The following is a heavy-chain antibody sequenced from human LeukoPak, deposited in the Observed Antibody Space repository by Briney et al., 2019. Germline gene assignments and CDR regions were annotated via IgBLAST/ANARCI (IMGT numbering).Heavy chain of an antibody. CDR1: GGSISSYF. D-gene: IGHD6-19*01. J-gene: IGHJ4*02. V-gene: IGHV4-59*01. CDR3: ARDGYTSAWSRFDY. CDR2: ISYIGST. Sequence: SETLSLTCTVSGGSISSYFWSWIRQPPGKGLEWLGYISYIGSTNYSPSLKSRVTISVDTSKNHFSLKLSSVTAADTAVYYCARDGYTSAWSRFDYWGQGALVTVSS.